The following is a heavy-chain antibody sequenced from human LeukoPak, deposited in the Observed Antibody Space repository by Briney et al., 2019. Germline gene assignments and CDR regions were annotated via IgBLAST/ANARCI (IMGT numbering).Heavy chain of an antibody. CDR2: IYSGGST. J-gene: IGHJ6*02. CDR3: ARGITMVRGNYGMDV. V-gene: IGHV3-53*04. CDR1: GFTFSSYA. Sequence: GGSLRLSCAASGFTFSSYAMSWVREAPVRGLEWVSVIYSGGSTYYADSVKGRFTISRHNSKNTLYLQMNSLRAEDTAVYHCARGITMVRGNYGMDVWGQGTTVTVSS. D-gene: IGHD3-10*01.